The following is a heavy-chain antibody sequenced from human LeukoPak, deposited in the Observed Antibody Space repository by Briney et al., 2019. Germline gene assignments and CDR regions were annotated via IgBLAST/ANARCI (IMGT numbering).Heavy chain of an antibody. Sequence: SQTLSLTCTVSGGSISSGGYYWSWIRQHPGKGLEWIGYIYYSVSTYYNPPLRSRVTISVDTSKNQCSLKLSSVTAADTAVYFCARVGGYSYVADFWGQETLVTVSS. V-gene: IGHV4-31*02. CDR2: IYYSVST. D-gene: IGHD5-18*01. J-gene: IGHJ4*02. CDR3: ARVGGYSYVADF. CDR1: GGSISSGGYY.